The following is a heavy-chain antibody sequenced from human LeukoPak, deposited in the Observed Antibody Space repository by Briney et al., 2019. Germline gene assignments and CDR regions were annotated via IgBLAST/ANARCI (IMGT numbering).Heavy chain of an antibody. D-gene: IGHD6-13*01. J-gene: IGHJ4*02. CDR1: GFTFSSYA. CDR3: AKDLGIAAGDPFDY. Sequence: PGRSLRLSCAASGFTFSSYAMHWVRQAPGRGLEWVAVISNDGSNKYYADSVKGRFTISRDNSKNTLYLQMNSLRAEDTAMYYCAKDLGIAAGDPFDYWGQGSLVTVSS. CDR2: ISNDGSNK. V-gene: IGHV3-30-3*01.